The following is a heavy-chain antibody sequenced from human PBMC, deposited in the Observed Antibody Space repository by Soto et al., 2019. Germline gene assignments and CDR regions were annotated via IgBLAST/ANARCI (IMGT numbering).Heavy chain of an antibody. CDR1: GFTFDDYT. J-gene: IGHJ4*02. CDR3: ARGFAVAGGFAY. Sequence: EVQLVESGGVVVQPGGSLGLSCAASGFTFDDYTMHWVRQAPGKGLEWVSLINWDGSSTYYADSVKGRFTISRDNNKTSLYLQMHSLGTDDTALYYCARGFAVAGGFAYWGQGTLVTAS. D-gene: IGHD6-19*01. V-gene: IGHV3-43*01. CDR2: INWDGSST.